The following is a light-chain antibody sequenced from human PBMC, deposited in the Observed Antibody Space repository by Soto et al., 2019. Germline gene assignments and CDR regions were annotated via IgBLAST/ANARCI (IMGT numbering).Light chain of an antibody. V-gene: IGKV3-15*01. CDR2: GAF. J-gene: IGKJ5*01. CDR1: QSASTN. Sequence: EIVMTHSPSTLTVSAWDIATLSCRPSQSASTNLAWYQQKPGQAPRLLIHGAFTRATGIPARFSGSGSGTEFTLTISSLQSEDFAVFYCQQYNKCPITFGQGTRLEIK. CDR3: QQYNKCPIT.